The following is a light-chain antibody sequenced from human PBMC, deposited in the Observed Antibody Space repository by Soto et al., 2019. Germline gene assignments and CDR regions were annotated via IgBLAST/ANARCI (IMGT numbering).Light chain of an antibody. CDR2: GAS. Sequence: EIVLTQSPGTLSLSPGERATLSCRASQSVSSSYLAWYQQKPGQAPRLLIYGASSRATGIPDRFSGSGSGTDFTLTISRLEPEDFAVYYCRQYGSSPGFTFGPGXKVXX. CDR1: QSVSSSY. V-gene: IGKV3-20*01. CDR3: RQYGSSPGFT. J-gene: IGKJ3*01.